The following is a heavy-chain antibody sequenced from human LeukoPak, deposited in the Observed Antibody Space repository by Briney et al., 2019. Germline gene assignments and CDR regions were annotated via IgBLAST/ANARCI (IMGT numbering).Heavy chain of an antibody. CDR2: FDPEDGET. V-gene: IGHV1-24*01. CDR1: GYTLTELS. CDR3: ARNYGDYNDAFDI. J-gene: IGHJ3*02. Sequence: ASVKVSCKVSGYTLTELSMHWVRQAPGKGLEWMGGFDPEDGETIYAQKFQGRVTMTRDTSISTAYMELSRLRSDDTAVYYCARNYGDYNDAFDIWGQGTMVTVSS. D-gene: IGHD4-17*01.